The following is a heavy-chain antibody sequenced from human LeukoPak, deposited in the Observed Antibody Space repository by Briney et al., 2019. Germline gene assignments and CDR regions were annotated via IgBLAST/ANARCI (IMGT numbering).Heavy chain of an antibody. CDR1: GCTFRSYG. D-gene: IGHD3-3*01. J-gene: IGHJ4*02. V-gene: IGHV3-33*01. CDR2: IWYDGSNK. Sequence: GASLRLSCAASGCTFRSYGVHWVRQAPGKGLQLVAVIWYDGSNKYYADSVKGRFTISRDNSKNTLSLQMNSLRAEDTAVYYCARELPPLEKYYFDYWGQGTLVTVSS. CDR3: ARELPPLEKYYFDY.